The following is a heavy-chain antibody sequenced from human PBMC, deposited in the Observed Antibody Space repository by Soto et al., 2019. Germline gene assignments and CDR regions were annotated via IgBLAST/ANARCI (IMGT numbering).Heavy chain of an antibody. J-gene: IGHJ4*02. D-gene: IGHD6-13*01. CDR1: GFTASSNY. CDR3: AAGTSRSSADKPYYFDY. Sequence: PGGSLRLSCAASGFTASSNYMSWVRQAPGKGLEWVSVIYSGGSTYYADSVKGRFTISRDNSKNTLYLQMNSLRAEDTAVYYCAAGTSRSSADKPYYFDYWGQGTLVTVSS. V-gene: IGHV3-53*05. CDR2: IYSGGST.